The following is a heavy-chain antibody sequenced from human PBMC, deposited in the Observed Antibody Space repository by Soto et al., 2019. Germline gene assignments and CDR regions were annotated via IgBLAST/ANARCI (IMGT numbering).Heavy chain of an antibody. CDR2: IYYSGRT. J-gene: IGHJ4*02. CDR3: ARVKEGSWYNDY. CDR1: GGSINSGGYY. V-gene: IGHV4-31*03. Sequence: PSETLSLTCTVSGGSINSGGYYWSWIRQHPGKGLEWIGYIYYSGRTFHNPSLKSRITMSVDTSKNQFSLKVSSVTAADTAVYFCARVKEGSWYNDYWGQGTLVTVSS. D-gene: IGHD6-13*01.